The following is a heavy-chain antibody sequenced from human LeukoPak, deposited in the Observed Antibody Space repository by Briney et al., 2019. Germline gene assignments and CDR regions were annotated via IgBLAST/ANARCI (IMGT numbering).Heavy chain of an antibody. V-gene: IGHV1-69*13. CDR3: ARGGYSYGQFDY. Sequence: GASVKVSCKASGGTFSSYAISWVRQAPGQGLEWMGGIIPIFGTANYAQKFQGRVTITADESTSTAYMELSSLRSDDTAVYYCARGGYSYGQFDYWGQGTLVTVSS. CDR1: GGTFSSYA. J-gene: IGHJ4*02. CDR2: IIPIFGTA. D-gene: IGHD5-18*01.